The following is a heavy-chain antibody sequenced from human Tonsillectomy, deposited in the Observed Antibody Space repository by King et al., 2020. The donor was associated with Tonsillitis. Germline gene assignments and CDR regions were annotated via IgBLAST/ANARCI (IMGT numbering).Heavy chain of an antibody. CDR1: GFTLSSYA. CDR3: ARVQSTSSWYSWFDP. V-gene: IGHV3-30*01. D-gene: IGHD6-13*01. Sequence: LQLVQSGGGVVQPGRSLRLSCAASGFTLSSYAMHWVRQAPGKGLEWGAAISYDGSNKYYADSVKGRFTISRDNSKKPLYLQMNSLRAEDTAVYLCARVQSTSSWYSWFDPWGQGTLVTVSS. J-gene: IGHJ5*02. CDR2: ISYDGSNK.